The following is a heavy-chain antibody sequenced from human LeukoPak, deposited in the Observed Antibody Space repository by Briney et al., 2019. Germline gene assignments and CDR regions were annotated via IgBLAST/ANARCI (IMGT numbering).Heavy chain of an antibody. CDR2: IYHSGST. J-gene: IGHJ4*02. D-gene: IGHD6-13*01. CDR3: ARDGSIAAAGRYFDY. V-gene: IGHV4-38-2*02. CDR1: GGSISSYY. Sequence: SETLSLTCTVSGGSISSYYWSWIRQPPGKGLEWIGSIYHSGSTYYNPSLKSRVTISVDTSKNQFSLKLSSVTAADTAVYYCARDGSIAAAGRYFDYWGQGTLVTVSS.